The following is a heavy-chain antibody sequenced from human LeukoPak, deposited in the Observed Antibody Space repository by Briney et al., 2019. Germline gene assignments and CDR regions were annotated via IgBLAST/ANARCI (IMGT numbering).Heavy chain of an antibody. CDR1: GYTFTSYG. V-gene: IGHV1-18*01. CDR2: ISAYNGNT. D-gene: IGHD3-16*01. Sequence: GASVKVSCKASGYTFTSYGISWVRQAPGQGLEWMGWISAYNGNTNYAQKLQGRVTMTRNTSISTAYMELSSLRSEDTAVYYCARTVLIGVWAFDIWGQGTMVTVSS. J-gene: IGHJ3*02. CDR3: ARTVLIGVWAFDI.